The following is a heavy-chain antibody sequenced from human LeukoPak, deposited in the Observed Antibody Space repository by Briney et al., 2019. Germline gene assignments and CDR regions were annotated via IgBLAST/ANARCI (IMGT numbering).Heavy chain of an antibody. J-gene: IGHJ5*02. CDR1: GGSFSGYY. CDR2: INHSGST. Sequence: SETLSLTCAVYGGSFSGYYWSWIRQPPEKGLEWIGEINHSGSTNYNPSLKSRVTISVDTSKNQFSLKLSSVTAADTAVYYCARVRRIAAAGIKGVWFDPWGQGTLVTVSS. CDR3: ARVRRIAAAGIKGVWFDP. V-gene: IGHV4-34*01. D-gene: IGHD6-13*01.